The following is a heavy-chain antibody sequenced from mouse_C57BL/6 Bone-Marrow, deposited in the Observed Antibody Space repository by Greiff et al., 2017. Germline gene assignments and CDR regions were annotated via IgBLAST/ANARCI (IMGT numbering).Heavy chain of an antibody. CDR1: GYTFTSYW. D-gene: IGHD1-1*01. V-gene: IGHV1-64*01. CDR2: MHPNSGST. J-gene: IGHJ2*01. Sequence: QVQLQQPGAELVKPGASVKLSCKASGYTFTSYWMHWVKQRPGQGLEWIGMMHPNSGSTNYNEKFKSKATLTVDKSSSTAYMQLSILTSEDSAVYYWAKITTVVATGSYYWGQGTTPSVSS. CDR3: AKITTVVATGSYY.